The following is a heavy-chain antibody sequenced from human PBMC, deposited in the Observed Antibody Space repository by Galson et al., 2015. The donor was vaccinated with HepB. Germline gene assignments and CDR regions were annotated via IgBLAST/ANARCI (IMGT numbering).Heavy chain of an antibody. J-gene: IGHJ4*02. V-gene: IGHV3-30-3*01. CDR3: ASSYCSSTRCYPDY. Sequence: SLRLSCAASGFTFSNYAMHWVRQAPGKGLEWEAVISYDGSNKYYADSVKGRFTISRDNSKNTVYLQMNSLRAEDTAVYYCASSYCSSTRCYPDYWGQGTLVTVSS. CDR1: GFTFSNYA. CDR2: ISYDGSNK. D-gene: IGHD2-2*01.